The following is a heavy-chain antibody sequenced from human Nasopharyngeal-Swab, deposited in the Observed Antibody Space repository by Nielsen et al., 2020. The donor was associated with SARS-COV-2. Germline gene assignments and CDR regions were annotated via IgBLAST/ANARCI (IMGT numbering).Heavy chain of an antibody. CDR1: GFIFSGSA. CDR3: TTDYYFDY. J-gene: IGHJ4*02. Sequence: GVLKISCAASGFIFSGSAVHWVRQASGKGLEWVGRIGDKDHNYATTYGAAVKGRFTISRDDSKNTAFLQMDSLKTEDTALYYCTTDYYFDYWGQGTLVTVSS. CDR2: IGDKDHNYAT. V-gene: IGHV3-73*01.